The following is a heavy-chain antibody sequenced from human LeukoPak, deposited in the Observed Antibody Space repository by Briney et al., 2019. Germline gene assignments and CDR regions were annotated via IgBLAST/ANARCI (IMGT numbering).Heavy chain of an antibody. CDR1: GYTFTDYY. D-gene: IGHD6-19*01. V-gene: IGHV1-2*02. J-gene: IGHJ4*02. CDR3: ARVSSSGWYHFDY. CDR2: INPNSGGT. Sequence: ASVKVSCKASGYTFTDYYMHWVRQAPGQGLEWMGWINPNSGGTNYAQKFQGRVTMTRGTSISTAYMELSRLRSDDTAVYYCARVSSSGWYHFDYWGQGTLVTVSS.